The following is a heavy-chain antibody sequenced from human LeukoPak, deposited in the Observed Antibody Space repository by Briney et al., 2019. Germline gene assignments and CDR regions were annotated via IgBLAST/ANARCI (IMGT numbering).Heavy chain of an antibody. J-gene: IGHJ4*02. D-gene: IGHD2-2*01. V-gene: IGHV1-46*01. CDR1: GYIFTSYY. CDR2: INPSGGTT. Sequence: ASVKVSCKTSGYIFTSYYMHWVPHAPGQGLEWMGIINPSGGTTRYAQNFQGRVIMTRDMSTTTVYMELSSLRSEDTAVYYCARGVDCSSTSCSIPDYWGQGTLVTVSS. CDR3: ARGVDCSSTSCSIPDY.